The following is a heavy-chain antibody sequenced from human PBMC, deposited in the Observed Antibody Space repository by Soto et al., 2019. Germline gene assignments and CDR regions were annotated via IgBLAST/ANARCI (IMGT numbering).Heavy chain of an antibody. CDR3: ARDRGTSRSMLYFYGMDV. V-gene: IGHV3-11*06. J-gene: IGHJ6*02. CDR2: ISANSVYI. CDR1: GFTFSDYY. Sequence: LRLSCAASGFTFSDYYVSWIRQAPGKGLEWISYISANSVYIKYADSVRGRFTISRDNAKNSVYLQMNSLRAEDTAVYYCARDRGTSRSMLYFYGMDVWGQGTTVTVSS. D-gene: IGHD2-2*01.